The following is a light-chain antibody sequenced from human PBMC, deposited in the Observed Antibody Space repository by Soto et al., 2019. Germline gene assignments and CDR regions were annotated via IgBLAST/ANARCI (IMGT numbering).Light chain of an antibody. CDR2: DAS. CDR1: QSVSRY. CDR3: QQRSNWPPIT. V-gene: IGKV3-11*01. J-gene: IGKJ5*01. Sequence: EIVLTQSPATLSLSPGERATLSCRASQSVSRYLAWYQQKPGQAPRLLIYDASNRATGIPARFSGSGSGTDFTLTISSLEPDDFAVYYCQQRSNWPPITFGQGTRLEMK.